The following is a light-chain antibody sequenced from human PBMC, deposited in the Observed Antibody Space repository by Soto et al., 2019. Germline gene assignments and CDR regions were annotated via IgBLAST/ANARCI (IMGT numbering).Light chain of an antibody. J-gene: IGLJ2*01. V-gene: IGLV2-8*01. CDR1: SSVVGGYNF. CDR2: DVT. CDR3: SSYAGSNNVI. Sequence: QSALTQPPSASGSPGQSVTISCTGTSSVVGGYNFVSWYQQHPGKAPKLTIYDVTKQPSGVPDRFSGSKSGNTASLTVSGLQAEDEADYYCSSYAGSNNVIFGGGTKLTVL.